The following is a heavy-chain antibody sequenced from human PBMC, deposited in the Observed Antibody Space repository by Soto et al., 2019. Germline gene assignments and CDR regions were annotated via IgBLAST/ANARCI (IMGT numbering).Heavy chain of an antibody. CDR3: VSRIQLWPNYYYGMDV. V-gene: IGHV3-7*05. J-gene: IGHJ6*02. Sequence: EVQLVESGGGLVQPGGSLRLSCAASGFTFSSYWMSWVRQAPGKGLEWVANIKQDGSEKYYVDSVKGRFTISRDNAKNSLYLQMNSLRAEDTAVYYCVSRIQLWPNYYYGMDVWGQGTTVTVSS. CDR2: IKQDGSEK. CDR1: GFTFSSYW. D-gene: IGHD5-18*01.